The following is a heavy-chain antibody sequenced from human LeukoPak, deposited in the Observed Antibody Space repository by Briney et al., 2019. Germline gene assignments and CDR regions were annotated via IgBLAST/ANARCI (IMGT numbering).Heavy chain of an antibody. V-gene: IGHV3-48*01. Sequence: PGGSLRLSCAASRFTFSRYSMNWVRQAPGKGLEWVSYLSSSSSTIYYADSVKGRFTISRDNAKNSLYLQMYSLRAEDKAVYYSARGVTGYCSSASCYYMDVWGKGTTVTVSS. CDR3: ARGVTGYCSSASCYYMDV. CDR1: RFTFSRYS. D-gene: IGHD2-2*03. J-gene: IGHJ6*03. CDR2: LSSSSSTI.